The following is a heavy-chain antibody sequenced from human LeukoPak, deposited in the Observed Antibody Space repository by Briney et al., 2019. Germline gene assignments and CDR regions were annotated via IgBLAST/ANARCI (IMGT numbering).Heavy chain of an antibody. D-gene: IGHD6-13*01. V-gene: IGHV4-59*01. CDR1: GGSISSYY. J-gene: IGHJ4*02. CDR3: ARGWAAFAFDY. CDR2: IYYSGST. Sequence: PSETLSLTCTVSGGSISSYYWSWIRQPPGKGLEWIGYIYYSGSTNYNPSLKSRVTISVDTSKNQFSLKLSSVTAADTAMYYCARGWAAFAFDYWGQGPLVTVS.